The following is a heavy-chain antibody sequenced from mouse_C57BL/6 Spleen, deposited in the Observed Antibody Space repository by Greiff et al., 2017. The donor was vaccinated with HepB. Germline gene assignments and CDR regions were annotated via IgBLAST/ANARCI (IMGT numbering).Heavy chain of an antibody. CDR2: IYPGDGDT. Sequence: VQLQQSGPELVKPGASVKISCKASGYAFSSSWMNWVKQRPGKGLEWIGRIYPGDGDTNYNGKFKGKATLTADKSSSTAYMQLSSLTSEDSAVYFCAREDSNYFAWFAYWGQGTLVTVSA. V-gene: IGHV1-82*01. CDR1: GYAFSSSW. D-gene: IGHD2-5*01. CDR3: AREDSNYFAWFAY. J-gene: IGHJ3*01.